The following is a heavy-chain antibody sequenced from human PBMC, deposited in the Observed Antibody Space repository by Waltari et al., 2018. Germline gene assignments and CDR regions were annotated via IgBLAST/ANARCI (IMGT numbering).Heavy chain of an antibody. CDR2: IEHSGST. Sequence: QVQLQESGPGLVKPSETLSLTCAVSGYSISSGYYWGWIRQPPGKGLEWSGSIEHSGSTYYNPSLKCRVAISVDTYKSQFSLKLSSVTAADTAVYDCARTKWGLLRRNYYGMDVWGQGTTVTVSS. D-gene: IGHD1-26*01. J-gene: IGHJ6*02. CDR3: ARTKWGLLRRNYYGMDV. CDR1: GYSISSGYY. V-gene: IGHV4-38-2*01.